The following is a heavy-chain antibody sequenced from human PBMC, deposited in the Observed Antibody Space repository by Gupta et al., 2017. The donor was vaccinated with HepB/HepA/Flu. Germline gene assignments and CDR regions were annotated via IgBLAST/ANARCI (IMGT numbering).Heavy chain of an antibody. D-gene: IGHD4-23*01. Sequence: QVQLVESGGGVVQPGRSLRLSCAASGFTFSSYGMHWVRQAPGKGLEGVAVISYDGSNKYYADAVKGRFTISRDNSKNTLYLQMNRLRAEDTAIYYCAKDGGYGGRVSDYWGQGTLVTVSS. CDR2: ISYDGSNK. CDR3: AKDGGYGGRVSDY. CDR1: GFTFSSYG. J-gene: IGHJ4*02. V-gene: IGHV3-30*18.